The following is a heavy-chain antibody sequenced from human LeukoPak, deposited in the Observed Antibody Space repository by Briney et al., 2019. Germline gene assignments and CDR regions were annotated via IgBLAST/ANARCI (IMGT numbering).Heavy chain of an antibody. D-gene: IGHD4-17*01. CDR2: ISAYNGNT. CDR3: ARRDDYGDYGWFDP. V-gene: IGHV1-18*01. Sequence: ASVKVSCKASGYTFTSYGISWVRQAPGQGLEWMGWISAYNGNTNYAQKLQGRVTMTTDTSTSTAYMELRSLRSDDTAGYYCARRDDYGDYGWFDPWGQGTLVTVSS. J-gene: IGHJ5*02. CDR1: GYTFTSYG.